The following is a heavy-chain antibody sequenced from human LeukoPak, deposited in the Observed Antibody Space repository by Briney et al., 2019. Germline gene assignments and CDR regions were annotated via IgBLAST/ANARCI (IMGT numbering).Heavy chain of an antibody. Sequence: GGSLRLSCVASGFTFSSYAMHWVRQAPGKGLEWVSAISGSGGSTYYADSVKGRFTISRDNSKNTLYLQMNSLRAEDTAVYYCAKDLAITMIVVGLFDYWGQGTLVTVSS. CDR1: GFTFSSYA. V-gene: IGHV3-23*01. D-gene: IGHD3-22*01. CDR3: AKDLAITMIVVGLFDY. J-gene: IGHJ4*02. CDR2: ISGSGGST.